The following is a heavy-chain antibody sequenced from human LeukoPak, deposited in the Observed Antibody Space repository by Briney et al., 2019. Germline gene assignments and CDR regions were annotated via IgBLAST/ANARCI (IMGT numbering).Heavy chain of an antibody. V-gene: IGHV3-53*05. CDR3: VRAGVLRVWFGELSSYYFDY. J-gene: IGHJ4*02. D-gene: IGHD3-10*01. CDR1: GFTFSSCY. Sequence: GGSLRLSCAASGFTFSSCYMSWVRQAPGKGLEWVSVLYSDGSTYYADSVKGRFTISRDNSKNTLYLQMSSLRAEDTAVYYCVRAGVLRVWFGELSSYYFDYWGQGTLVTVSS. CDR2: LYSDGST.